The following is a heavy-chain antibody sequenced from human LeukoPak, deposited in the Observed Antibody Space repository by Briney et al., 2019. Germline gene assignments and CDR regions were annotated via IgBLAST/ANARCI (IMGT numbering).Heavy chain of an antibody. CDR3: VKDPSGNYFYFDY. CDR1: GFTFSSFA. V-gene: IGHV3-64D*09. CDR2: IRSDGGRT. J-gene: IGHJ4*02. Sequence: GGSLRLSCSASGFTFSSFAMFWVRQAPGEGLEYVSGIRSDGGRTNYADSVKARFTISRDNSKVTLYLQMTSLRPEDTAIYYCVKDPSGNYFYFDYWGQGTLVTVSS. D-gene: IGHD1-26*01.